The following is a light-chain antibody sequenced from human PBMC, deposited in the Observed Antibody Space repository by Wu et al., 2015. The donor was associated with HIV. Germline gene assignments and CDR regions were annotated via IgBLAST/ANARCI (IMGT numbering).Light chain of an antibody. V-gene: IGKV3-11*01. J-gene: IGKJ1*01. CDR3: QQRTNWLGT. Sequence: EIVMTQSPATLSVSPGERATLSCRASQSLGSSLAWYQQKPGQPPRLLIHDTSFRAAGVPARFGGSGSATNFTLTINSLEPEDYAVYYCQQRTNWLGTFGQGTTVEVK. CDR2: DTS. CDR1: QSLGSS.